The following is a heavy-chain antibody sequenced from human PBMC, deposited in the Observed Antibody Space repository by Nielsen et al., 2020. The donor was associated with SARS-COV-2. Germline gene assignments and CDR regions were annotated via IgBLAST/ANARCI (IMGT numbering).Heavy chain of an antibody. V-gene: IGHV1-2*06. Sequence: ASVKVSCRTSGYTFTDYYIHWVRQAPGQGLEWMGRINPYSGGTNYAQKFQDRVTLTRDTSISTAYMELRRLRSDDTAVYFCARGRGEVPAAMDDHWGQGTLVSVSS. CDR3: ARGRGEVPAAMDDH. CDR1: GYTFTDYY. D-gene: IGHD2-2*01. J-gene: IGHJ5*02. CDR2: INPYSGGT.